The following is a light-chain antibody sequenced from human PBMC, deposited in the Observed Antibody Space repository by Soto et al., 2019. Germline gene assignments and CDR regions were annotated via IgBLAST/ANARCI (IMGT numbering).Light chain of an antibody. CDR3: QQYKNWPLIT. Sequence: EIVLTQSPGTLSVSPGERATLSCRASQSVSSNLAWYQQKPGQAPRLLIYDASTRATGLPARFSGSGSGTEFTLTVSSLQSEDFAVYYCQQYKNWPLITFGQGTRLEIK. CDR2: DAS. CDR1: QSVSSN. V-gene: IGKV3-15*01. J-gene: IGKJ5*01.